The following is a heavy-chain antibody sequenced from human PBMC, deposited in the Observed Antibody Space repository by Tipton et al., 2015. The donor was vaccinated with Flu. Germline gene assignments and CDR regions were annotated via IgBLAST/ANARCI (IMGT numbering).Heavy chain of an antibody. CDR3: ARGSRVGAKQGDFDY. D-gene: IGHD1-26*01. J-gene: IGHJ4*02. Sequence: TLSLTCAASEFTFSSYAMHWVRQAPGKGLEWVGEINHSGSTNYNPSLKSRVTISVDTSKNQFSLKLSSVTAADTAVYYCARGSRVGAKQGDFDYWGQGTLVTVSS. CDR2: INHSGST. V-gene: IGHV4-34*01. CDR1: EFTFSSYA.